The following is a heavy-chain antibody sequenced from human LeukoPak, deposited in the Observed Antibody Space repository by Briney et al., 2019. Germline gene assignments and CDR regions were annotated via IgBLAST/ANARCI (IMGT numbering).Heavy chain of an antibody. Sequence: PSETLSLTCAVYGGSFSDYYWSWIRQPPGKGLEWIGEIDHRESTTYNPSLKSRVTISVDTSKNQFSLKLNSATAADTAMYYCQSRFLEWLLDYWGQGTLVTVSS. CDR1: GGSFSDYY. CDR3: QSRFLEWLLDY. J-gene: IGHJ4*02. CDR2: IDHREST. D-gene: IGHD3-3*01. V-gene: IGHV4-34*01.